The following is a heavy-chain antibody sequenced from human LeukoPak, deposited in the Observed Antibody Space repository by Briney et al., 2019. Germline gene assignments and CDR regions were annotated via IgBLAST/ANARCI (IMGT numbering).Heavy chain of an antibody. CDR2: ISSSSSYI. V-gene: IGHV3-21*04. J-gene: IGHJ4*02. Sequence: GGSLRLSCAASGFTFSSYSMNWVRQAPGKGLEWVSSISSSSSYIYYADSVKGRFTVSRDNSKNTLYLQMNSLRAEDTAVYYCAKSGPVAGWGDCWGQGTLVTVSS. D-gene: IGHD6-19*01. CDR3: AKSGPVAGWGDC. CDR1: GFTFSSYS.